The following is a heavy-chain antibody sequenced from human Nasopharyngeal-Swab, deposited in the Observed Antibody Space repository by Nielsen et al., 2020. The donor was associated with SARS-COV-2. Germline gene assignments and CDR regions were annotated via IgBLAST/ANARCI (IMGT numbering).Heavy chain of an antibody. CDR1: GYTFGNYA. CDR3: ARAVRYYDFWSGYSPGFESYYYYGMDV. D-gene: IGHD3-3*01. CDR2: INAGSGQT. J-gene: IGHJ6*02. V-gene: IGHV1-3*01. Sequence: ASVKVSCKASGYTFGNYAIQWVRQAPGQRREWMGWINAGSGQTRYSQTFQDRVTITRDTSASTVYMELSSLRSEDTAVYYCARAVRYYDFWSGYSPGFESYYYYGMDVWGQGTTVTVSS.